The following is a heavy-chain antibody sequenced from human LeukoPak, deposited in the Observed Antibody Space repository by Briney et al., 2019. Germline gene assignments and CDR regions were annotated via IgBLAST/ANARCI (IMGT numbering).Heavy chain of an antibody. D-gene: IGHD3-3*01. CDR1: GFTFSDYG. J-gene: IGHJ4*02. Sequence: GGSLRLSCVASGFTFSDYGMHWVRQAPGKGLEWVAFIRSDGSDKNYADSVKGRSTISRDNFNSTLWLQMNSLRAEDTAVYYCAKDFDFWSGYLDYWGQGTLVTVSS. CDR2: IRSDGSDK. V-gene: IGHV3-30*02. CDR3: AKDFDFWSGYLDY.